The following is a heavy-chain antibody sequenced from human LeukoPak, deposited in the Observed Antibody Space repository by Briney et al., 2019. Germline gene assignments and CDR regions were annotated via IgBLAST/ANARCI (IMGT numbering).Heavy chain of an antibody. CDR2: ISSSSSYI. J-gene: IGHJ3*02. CDR1: GFTFSSYS. Sequence: GGTLRLSCAASGFTFSSYSMNWVRQAPGKGLEWVSSISSSSSYIYYADSVKGRFTISRDNAKNSLYLQMNSLRAEDTAVYYCARVVLRVHRMSNDAFDIWGQGTMVTVSS. V-gene: IGHV3-21*01. D-gene: IGHD2-15*01. CDR3: ARVVLRVHRMSNDAFDI.